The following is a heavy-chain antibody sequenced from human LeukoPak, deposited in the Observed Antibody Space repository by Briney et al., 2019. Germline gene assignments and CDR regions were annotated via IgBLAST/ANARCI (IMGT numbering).Heavy chain of an antibody. V-gene: IGHV4-34*01. D-gene: IGHD3-9*01. Sequence: SETLSLTCAVYGGSFSGYYWSWIRQPPGKGLEWIGEINHSGSTNYNPSLKSRVTISVDTSKNQFSLKLSSVTAADTAVYYCARRYYDIPCLDYWGQGTLVTVSS. CDR1: GGSFSGYY. J-gene: IGHJ4*02. CDR2: INHSGST. CDR3: ARRYYDIPCLDY.